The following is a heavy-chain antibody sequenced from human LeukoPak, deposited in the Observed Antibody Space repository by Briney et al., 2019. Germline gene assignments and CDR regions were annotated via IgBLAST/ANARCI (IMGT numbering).Heavy chain of an antibody. Sequence: PGGSLTLSCIASGFTFSDSWMSWVRQAPGKGLESVANVKQDGSETYYVDSVKGRFTISRDNARNSVHLQMDSLRAEDTAVYYCAKANSAYDYDYFDYWGQGTLVTVSS. CDR1: GFTFSDSW. D-gene: IGHD5-12*01. V-gene: IGHV3-7*03. CDR2: VKQDGSET. CDR3: AKANSAYDYDYFDY. J-gene: IGHJ4*02.